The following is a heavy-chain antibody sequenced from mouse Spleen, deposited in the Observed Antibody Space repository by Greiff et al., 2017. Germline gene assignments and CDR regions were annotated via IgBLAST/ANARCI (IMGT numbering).Heavy chain of an antibody. CDR2: IYPRDGST. Sequence: VKVVESDAELVKPGASVKISCKVSGYTFTDHTIHWMKQRPEQGLEWIGYIYPRDGSTKYNEKFKGKATLTADKSSSTAYMQLNSLTSEDSAVYFCARNTFYYGNPWYFDVWGAGTTVTVSS. J-gene: IGHJ1*01. CDR1: GYTFTDHT. D-gene: IGHD2-1*01. V-gene: IGHV1-78*01. CDR3: ARNTFYYGNPWYFDV.